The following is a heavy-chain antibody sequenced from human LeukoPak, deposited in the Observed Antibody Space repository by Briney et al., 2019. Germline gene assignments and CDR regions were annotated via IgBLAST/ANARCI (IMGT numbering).Heavy chain of an antibody. CDR2: ISYDGTNK. CDR1: GFTFSSYA. CDR3: ARGGLLLWFGEGFDY. Sequence: GGSQRLSCAASGFTFSSYAMHWVRQAPGKGLEWVAVISYDGTNKYYTDSVKGRFTISRDNSKNTLYLQMNSLRAEDTAVYYCARGGLLLWFGEGFDYWGQGTLVTVSS. J-gene: IGHJ4*02. V-gene: IGHV3-30*04. D-gene: IGHD3-10*01.